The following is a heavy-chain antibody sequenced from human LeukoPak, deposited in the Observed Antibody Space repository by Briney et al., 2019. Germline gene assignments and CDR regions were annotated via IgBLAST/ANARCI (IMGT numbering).Heavy chain of an antibody. CDR1: GFTFSSYA. CDR3: ARPHSDYGGIDY. J-gene: IGHJ4*02. CDR2: ISFDERNR. V-gene: IGHV3-30*04. Sequence: GGSLRLSCAASGFTFSSYAMHWVRQAPGKGLEWVAVISFDERNRYYTDSVKGRFTISRDNSKNTMYLQMNSLRTEDTAVYYCARPHSDYGGIDYWGQGTLVTVSS. D-gene: IGHD4-17*01.